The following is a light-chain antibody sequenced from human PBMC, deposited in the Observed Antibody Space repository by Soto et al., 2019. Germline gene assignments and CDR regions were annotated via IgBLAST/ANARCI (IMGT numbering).Light chain of an antibody. CDR1: QSVSSN. V-gene: IGKV3-15*01. Sequence: EIVMTQSPVTLSVSPGERATLSCRAGQSVSSNLAWYQQKPGQAPRLLIYGASTRATGIPVRFSGSGSGTEFTLTISSLQSEDFAVYYCQHYNNWPYTFGQGTKLEIK. J-gene: IGKJ2*01. CDR3: QHYNNWPYT. CDR2: GAS.